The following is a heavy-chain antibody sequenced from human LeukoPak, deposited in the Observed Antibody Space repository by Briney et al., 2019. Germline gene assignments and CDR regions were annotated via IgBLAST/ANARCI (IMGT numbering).Heavy chain of an antibody. CDR2: ISSSSNYT. CDR3: ASLGRGVSDY. Sequence: GVALRLSCGPSIFPFWCYIMKWVRQSPGKGLEWVSYISSSSNYTNYADSVKGRFTISRDNARTSLYLQMNSLRAEDTAVYYCASLGRGVSDYWGQGTLVTVSS. CDR1: IFPFWCYI. J-gene: IGHJ4*02. V-gene: IGHV3-21*05. D-gene: IGHD3-10*01.